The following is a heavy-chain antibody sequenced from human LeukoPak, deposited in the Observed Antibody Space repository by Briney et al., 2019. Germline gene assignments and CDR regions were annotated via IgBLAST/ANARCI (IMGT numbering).Heavy chain of an antibody. V-gene: IGHV4-59*08. CDR3: ASENYDILTGYQQYYYYMDV. CDR2: IYYSGST. J-gene: IGHJ6*03. D-gene: IGHD3-9*01. Sequence: PSETLSLTCTVSGGSISSYYWSWIRQPPGKGLEWIGYIYYSGSTNYNPSLKSRVTISVDTSKNQFSLKLSSVTAADTAVYYCASENYDILTGYQQYYYYMDVWGKGTTVTISS. CDR1: GGSISSYY.